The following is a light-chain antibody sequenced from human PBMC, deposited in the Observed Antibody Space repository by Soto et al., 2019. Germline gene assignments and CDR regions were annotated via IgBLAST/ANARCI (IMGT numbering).Light chain of an antibody. Sequence: QAVVTQEPSLTVSPGGTVTLTCGSSTGAVTSGHYPYWFQQKPGQAPRTLIYDTSNKHSWTPARFSGSLLGGKAALTLSGAQPEDEAEYYCLLSSRGVHAVFGGGTQLTVL. J-gene: IGLJ7*01. V-gene: IGLV7-46*01. CDR3: LLSSRGVHAV. CDR2: DTS. CDR1: TGAVTSGHY.